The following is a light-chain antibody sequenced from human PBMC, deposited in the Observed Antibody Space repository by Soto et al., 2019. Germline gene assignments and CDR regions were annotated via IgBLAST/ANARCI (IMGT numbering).Light chain of an antibody. CDR2: GTI. V-gene: IGKV3-20*01. CDR3: QQYGRSART. Sequence: EIVLTQSPGTLSLSPGERATLSCRASQSITASYLAWYQQKPGQAPRLLIYGTITRATGIPDRFSGSGSGTDFTLTISRLEPEDVAVYYCQQYGRSARTFGPGTKVEIK. CDR1: QSITASY. J-gene: IGKJ1*01.